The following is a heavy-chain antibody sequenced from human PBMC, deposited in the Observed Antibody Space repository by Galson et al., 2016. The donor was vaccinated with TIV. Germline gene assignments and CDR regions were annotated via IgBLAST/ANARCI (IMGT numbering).Heavy chain of an antibody. Sequence: SVKVSCKASGYTFTDNYIHWVRQAPGQGLEWMGVITPGCAGTFHAQKFQGRVTMTADTSTRTVYMEINSLRSEDAAMYFCARDTRTGYCGGWQPFDFWGQGTLVTVSS. V-gene: IGHV1-46*03. CDR1: GYTFTDNY. CDR2: ITPGCAGT. CDR3: ARDTRTGYCGGWQPFDF. J-gene: IGHJ4*02. D-gene: IGHD6-25*01.